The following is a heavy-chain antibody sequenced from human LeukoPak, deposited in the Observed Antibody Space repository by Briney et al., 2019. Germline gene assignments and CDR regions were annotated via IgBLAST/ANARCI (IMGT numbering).Heavy chain of an antibody. CDR1: GFTFSSYA. V-gene: IGHV3-23*01. Sequence: GGSLRLSCAASGFTFSSYAMSWVRQAPGKGLEWVSAISGSGGTTYFADSVKGRFTISRDNSKNTLYLQMSSLRAEDTAVYYCANTPFSDYYYYMDVWGKGTTVTVSS. J-gene: IGHJ6*03. CDR2: ISGSGGTT. CDR3: ANTPFSDYYYYMDV.